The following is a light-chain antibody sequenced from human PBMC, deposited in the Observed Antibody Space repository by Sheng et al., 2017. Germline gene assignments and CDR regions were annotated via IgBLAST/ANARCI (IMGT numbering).Light chain of an antibody. CDR2: AAS. J-gene: IGKJ3*01. CDR3: QQYNSYPRT. V-gene: IGKV1-16*01. Sequence: QLTQSPSSLSASVGDRVIITCRASQSISRYLNWYQQKPGKAPKSLMYAASILQSGVPSRFSGSGSGTDFTLTITSLQPEDFATYYCQQYNSYPRTFGPGTKVDIK. CDR1: QSISRY.